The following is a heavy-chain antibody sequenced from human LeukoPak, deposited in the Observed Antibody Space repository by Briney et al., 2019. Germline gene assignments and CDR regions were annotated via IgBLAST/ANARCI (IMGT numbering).Heavy chain of an antibody. CDR3: ARLTSTIPDAFDI. V-gene: IGHV3-64*01. Sequence: GGSLRLSCAASGFTLSTSVMHWVRQAPGKGLEHVSAINSNGGSTYYGNSVKGRFTISRDNSKNTLYLQMGSLRPEDMAVYYCARLTSTIPDAFDIWGQGTTVTVSS. CDR2: INSNGGST. J-gene: IGHJ3*02. D-gene: IGHD3-3*01. CDR1: GFTLSTSV.